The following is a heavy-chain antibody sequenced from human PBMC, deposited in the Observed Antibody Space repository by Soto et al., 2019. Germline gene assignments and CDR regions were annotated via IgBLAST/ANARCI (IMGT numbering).Heavy chain of an antibody. CDR2: IWYDGSNK. V-gene: IGHV3-33*01. D-gene: IGHD6-13*01. Sequence: QVHLVESGGGVVQPGRSLRLSCAASGFSFSSYGMHWVRQAPGKGLDWVAVIWYDGSNKYYADSVKGRFTISRDNSKNTLYLQMNSLRAEDTAVYYCARDLDTGAAGTEVDYWGQGTLVTVSS. CDR3: ARDLDTGAAGTEVDY. CDR1: GFSFSSYG. J-gene: IGHJ4*02.